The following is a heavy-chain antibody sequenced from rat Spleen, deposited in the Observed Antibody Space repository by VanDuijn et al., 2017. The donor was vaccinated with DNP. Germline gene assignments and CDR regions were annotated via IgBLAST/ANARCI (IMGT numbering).Heavy chain of an antibody. CDR2: ISSGGGNT. D-gene: IGHD4-3*01. V-gene: IGHV5-25*01. CDR1: GFNFSNYY. J-gene: IGHJ2*01. CDR3: VRWNSGHFDY. Sequence: EVQLVESGGGLVQPGRSTKLSCTVSGFNFSNYYMAWVRQAPTKGLEWVASISSGGGNTYYRDSLKGRFTISRDNAKSTLYLQMSSLRSEDTATYYCVRWNSGHFDYWGQGVMVTVSS.